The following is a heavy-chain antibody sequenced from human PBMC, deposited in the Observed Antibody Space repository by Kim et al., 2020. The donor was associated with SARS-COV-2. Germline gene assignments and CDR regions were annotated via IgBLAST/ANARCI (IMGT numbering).Heavy chain of an antibody. V-gene: IGHV1-2*02. CDR2: GGT. J-gene: IGHJ4*02. CDR3: ARVVGATNY. Sequence: GGTNDAQKFRGRVTMTRDTSISTAYMELSRLRSDDTAVYYCARVVGATNYWGQGTLVTVSS. D-gene: IGHD1-26*01.